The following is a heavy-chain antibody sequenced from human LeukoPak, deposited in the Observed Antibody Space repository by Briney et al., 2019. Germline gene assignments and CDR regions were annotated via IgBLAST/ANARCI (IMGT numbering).Heavy chain of an antibody. D-gene: IGHD3-3*01. Sequence: SETLSLTCTVSGGSISSYYWSWIRQPPGKGLEWIGYIYYSGSTNYNPSLKSRVTISVDTSNNQFSLKLSSVTAADTAVYYCARSPGPYYDFWSGSGYYYGMDVWGQGTTVTVSS. CDR2: IYYSGST. V-gene: IGHV4-59*08. CDR3: ARSPGPYYDFWSGSGYYYGMDV. CDR1: GGSISSYY. J-gene: IGHJ6*02.